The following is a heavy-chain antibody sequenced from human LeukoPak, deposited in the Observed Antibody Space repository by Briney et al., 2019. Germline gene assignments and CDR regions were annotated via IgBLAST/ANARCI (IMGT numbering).Heavy chain of an antibody. CDR3: ARLEDYNWFDP. Sequence: PSETLSLTCTVSGGSISSSSYYWGWIRQPPGEGLEWIGSIYYSGSTYYNPSLKSRVTISVDTSKNQFSLKLSSVTAADTAVYYCARLEDYNWFDPWGQGTLVTVSS. V-gene: IGHV4-39*01. D-gene: IGHD1-1*01. J-gene: IGHJ5*02. CDR1: GGSISSSSYY. CDR2: IYYSGST.